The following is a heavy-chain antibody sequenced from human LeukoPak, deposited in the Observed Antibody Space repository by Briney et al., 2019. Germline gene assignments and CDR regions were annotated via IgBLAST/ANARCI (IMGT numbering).Heavy chain of an antibody. V-gene: IGHV3-30*02. CDR1: GFTFSSYG. J-gene: IGHJ6*02. CDR2: IRYDGSNK. D-gene: IGHD2/OR15-2a*01. CDR3: AKDNTTSVTYYYYGMDV. Sequence: GGSLRLSCAASGFTFSSYGMHWVRQAPGMGLEWVAFIRYDGSNKYYADSVKGRFTISRDNSKNTLYLQMNSPRAEDTAVYYCAKDNTTSVTYYYYGMDVWGQGTTVTVSS.